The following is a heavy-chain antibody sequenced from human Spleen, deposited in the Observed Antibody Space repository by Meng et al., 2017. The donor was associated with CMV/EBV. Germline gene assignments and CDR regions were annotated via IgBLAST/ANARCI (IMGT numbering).Heavy chain of an antibody. D-gene: IGHD3-16*02. J-gene: IGHJ4*02. CDR3: ARDHYDYVWGSYHY. V-gene: IGHV3-11*04. CDR1: GFTFSDYY. CDR2: ISSSGSNI. Sequence: GGSLRLSCAASGFTFSDYYMSWIRQAPGKGLEWVSYISSSGSNIYYADSVKGRFTISRDNGKNSLYLQMNSLRAEDTAVYYCARDHYDYVWGSYHYWGQGTLVTVSS.